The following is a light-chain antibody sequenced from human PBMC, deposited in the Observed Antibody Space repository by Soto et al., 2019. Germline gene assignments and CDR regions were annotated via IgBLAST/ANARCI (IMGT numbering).Light chain of an antibody. Sequence: DIVLTQSPLTLHVPPGEPASISCRSSQSLLHSNGYNYLDWYLQKPGQSPQLLIYLGSNRASGVPDRFSGSGSGTDFTLKICGVEAEDVGVYYSRQPRQSWTSGEGTKVDIK. CDR1: QSLLHSNGYNY. V-gene: IGKV2-28*01. CDR2: LGS. J-gene: IGKJ1*01. CDR3: RQPRQSWT.